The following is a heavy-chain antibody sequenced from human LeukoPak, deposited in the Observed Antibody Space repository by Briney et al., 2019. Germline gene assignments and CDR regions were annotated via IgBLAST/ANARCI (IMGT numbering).Heavy chain of an antibody. J-gene: IGHJ3*02. CDR3: ARDPPHYDFWSGYLDRGAFDI. CDR1: GFTSSSYG. Sequence: PGRSLRLSCAASGFTSSSYGMHWVRQAPGKGLEWVAVIWYDGSNKYYADSVKGRFTISRDNSKNTLYLQMNSLRAEDTAVYYCARDPPHYDFWSGYLDRGAFDIWGQGTMVTVSS. D-gene: IGHD3-3*01. CDR2: IWYDGSNK. V-gene: IGHV3-33*01.